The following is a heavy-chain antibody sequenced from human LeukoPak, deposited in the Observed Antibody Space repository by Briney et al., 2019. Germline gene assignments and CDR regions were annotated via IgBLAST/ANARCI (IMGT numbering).Heavy chain of an antibody. V-gene: IGHV4-59*01. Sequence: SETLSLTCTVSGGSISPYYWSWIRQPPGKGLEWIGYIYYSGSTNYNPSLKSRVTISVDTSKNQFSLRLSSVTAVDTAVYYCARARGYCSSTSCSLDFGYWGQGTLVTVSS. J-gene: IGHJ4*02. D-gene: IGHD2-2*01. CDR2: IYYSGST. CDR1: GGSISPYY. CDR3: ARARGYCSSTSCSLDFGY.